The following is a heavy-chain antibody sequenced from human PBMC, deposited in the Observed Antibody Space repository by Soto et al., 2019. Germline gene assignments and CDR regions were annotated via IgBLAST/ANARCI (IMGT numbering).Heavy chain of an antibody. CDR3: ARDGTDIVAVPAAYYFDY. J-gene: IGHJ4*02. Sequence: QVQLVESGGGVVQPGRSLRLSCAASGFTFSSYGMHWVRQAPGKGLEWVAVIWYDGSNKYYADSVKGRFTISRDNSKNTLYLQMNSLRAEDTAVYYCARDGTDIVAVPAAYYFDYWGQGTLVTVSS. V-gene: IGHV3-33*01. CDR2: IWYDGSNK. CDR1: GFTFSSYG. D-gene: IGHD2-2*01.